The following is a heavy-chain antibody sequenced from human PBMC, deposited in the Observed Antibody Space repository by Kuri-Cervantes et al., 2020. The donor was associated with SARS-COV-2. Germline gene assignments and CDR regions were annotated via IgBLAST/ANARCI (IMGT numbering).Heavy chain of an antibody. CDR3: ARALNDFWSGYDSSWYFGL. V-gene: IGHV1-2*02. CDR2: INPNSGGT. Sequence: ASVKVSCKASGYTFTGYYMHWVRQAPGQGLEWMGWINPNSGGTNYAQKFQGRVTMTRDTSISTAYMDLSRLRSDDTAVYYCARALNDFWSGYDSSWYFGLWGRGTLVTVSS. CDR1: GYTFTGYY. J-gene: IGHJ2*01. D-gene: IGHD3-3*01.